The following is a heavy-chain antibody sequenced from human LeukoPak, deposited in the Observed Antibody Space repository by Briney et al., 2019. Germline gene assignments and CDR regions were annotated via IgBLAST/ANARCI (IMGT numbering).Heavy chain of an antibody. CDR3: AKDYCSSTSCYMTDGGYYYYYGMDV. V-gene: IGHV3-23*01. D-gene: IGHD2-2*02. CDR2: ISGSGGST. J-gene: IGHJ6*04. CDR1: GFTFSSYA. Sequence: GGSLRLSCAASGFTFSSYAMSWLRQARGKGLEWVSAISGSGGSTYYAASVKGRFTISRDNSKYTLYPQMNSLRAEDTAVYYCAKDYCSSTSCYMTDGGYYYYYGMDVWGKGTTVTVSS.